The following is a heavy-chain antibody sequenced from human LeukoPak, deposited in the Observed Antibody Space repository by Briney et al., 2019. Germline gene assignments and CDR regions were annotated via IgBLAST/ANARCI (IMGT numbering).Heavy chain of an antibody. V-gene: IGHV4-59*01. J-gene: IGHJ4*02. CDR1: HDSFISYY. D-gene: IGHD6-6*01. CDR2: IYSSGNT. CDR3: ARDEGIAAQFDY. Sequence: ASGTLSLTCTVSHDSFISYYWNWIRQPPGKGLEWIGYIYSSGNTDYNPALKSRVTMSMDTSRNQFSLKLRSVTAADTAIYYCARDEGIAAQFDYWGQGTLVTVSS.